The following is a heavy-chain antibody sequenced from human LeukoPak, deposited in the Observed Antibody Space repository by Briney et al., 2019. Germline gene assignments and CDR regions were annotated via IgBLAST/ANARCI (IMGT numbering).Heavy chain of an antibody. D-gene: IGHD6-13*01. CDR3: AKDLTYSSSWFDY. Sequence: GGSLRLSCAASGFTFDDYGMHWVRQAPGKGLEWVSGISWNSGSIGYADSVKGRFTISRDNAKNSLYLQMNSLRAEDTALYYCAKDLTYSSSWFDYWGQRTLVTVSS. CDR2: ISWNSGSI. V-gene: IGHV3-9*01. CDR1: GFTFDDYG. J-gene: IGHJ4*02.